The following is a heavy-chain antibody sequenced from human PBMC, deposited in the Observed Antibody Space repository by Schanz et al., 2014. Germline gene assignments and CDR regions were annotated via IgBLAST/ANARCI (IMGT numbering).Heavy chain of an antibody. CDR2: ISSSGSYT. J-gene: IGHJ4*02. CDR3: ARESGSSSWYPSDY. CDR1: GFTFSDYY. Sequence: QVQLVESGGGLVKPGGSLRLSCAASGFTFSDYYMSWIRQAPGKGLEWVSYISSSGSYTNYADSVKGRFTTSRDNSKKSMYLQMNSLRSEDTTLYYCARESGSSSWYPSDYWGLGTLVTVSS. V-gene: IGHV3-11*05. D-gene: IGHD6-13*01.